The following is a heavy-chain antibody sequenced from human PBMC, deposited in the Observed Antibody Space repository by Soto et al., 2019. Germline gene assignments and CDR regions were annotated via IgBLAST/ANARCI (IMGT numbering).Heavy chain of an antibody. D-gene: IGHD6-6*01. J-gene: IGHJ4*02. CDR2: ISWNSGSI. V-gene: IGHV3-9*01. Sequence: EVQLVESGGGLVQPGRSLRLSCAASGFTFDDYAMHWVRQAPGKGLEWVSGISWNSGSIGYADSVKGRFTISRDNAKNSLYLQMYSLRAEDTALYYCAKDYRIAARLGGPLDYWGQGTLVTVSS. CDR3: AKDYRIAARLGGPLDY. CDR1: GFTFDDYA.